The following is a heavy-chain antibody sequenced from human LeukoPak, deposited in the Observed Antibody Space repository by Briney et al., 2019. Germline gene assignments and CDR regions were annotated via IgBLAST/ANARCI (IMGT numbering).Heavy chain of an antibody. D-gene: IGHD4-23*01. Sequence: GESLKISCNCSGYIFTSSWIGWVLQMPGKGLEWIGIIYPGDSDTRYSPSFQGQVTISADKSMSTAYLQWSSLEASDTAMYYCARFLVGGNYYPNYWGQGTLVTVSS. V-gene: IGHV5-51*01. J-gene: IGHJ4*02. CDR3: ARFLVGGNYYPNY. CDR1: GYIFTSSW. CDR2: IYPGDSDT.